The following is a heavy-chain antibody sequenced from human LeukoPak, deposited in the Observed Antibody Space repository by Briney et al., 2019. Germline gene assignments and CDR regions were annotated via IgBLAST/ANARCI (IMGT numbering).Heavy chain of an antibody. V-gene: IGHV3-20*04. CDR2: INWNGGST. D-gene: IGHD6-19*01. CDR3: ARDRRGGSGWYYFDY. Sequence: GGSLRLSCAASGFIFDDYGMSWVRQAPGKGLEWVSGINWNGGSTGYADSVKGRFTISRDNAKNSLYLQMNSLRAEDTAVYYCARDRRGGSGWYYFDYWGQGTLVTVSS. J-gene: IGHJ4*02. CDR1: GFIFDDYG.